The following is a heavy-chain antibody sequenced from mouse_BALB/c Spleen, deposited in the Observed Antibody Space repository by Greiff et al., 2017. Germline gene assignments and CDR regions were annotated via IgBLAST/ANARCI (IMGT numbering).Heavy chain of an antibody. CDR2: ISYDGSN. J-gene: IGHJ4*01. CDR3: ARVYDYDVGAMDY. Sequence: EVQRVESGPGLVKPSQSLSLTCSVTGYSITSGYYWNWIRQFPGNKLEWMGYISYDGSNNYNPSLKNRISITRDTSKNQFFLKLNSVTTEDTATYYCARVYDYDVGAMDYWGQGTSVTVSS. D-gene: IGHD2-4*01. V-gene: IGHV3-6*02. CDR1: GYSITSGYY.